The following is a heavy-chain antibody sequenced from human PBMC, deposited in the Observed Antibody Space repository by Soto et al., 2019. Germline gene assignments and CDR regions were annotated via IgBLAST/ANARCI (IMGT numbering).Heavy chain of an antibody. V-gene: IGHV4-59*11. CDR1: RGSISSHY. J-gene: IGHJ4*02. Sequence: SETLSLTCTVSRGSISSHYWSWIRQPPGKALEWIGYFYYSGTANYNPSLKSRVTMSVDSSKSQFSLKLSSVTAADTAVYYCARMKEGRQLFHYWGQGTLVTVS. CDR2: FYYSGTA. D-gene: IGHD2-2*01. CDR3: ARMKEGRQLFHY.